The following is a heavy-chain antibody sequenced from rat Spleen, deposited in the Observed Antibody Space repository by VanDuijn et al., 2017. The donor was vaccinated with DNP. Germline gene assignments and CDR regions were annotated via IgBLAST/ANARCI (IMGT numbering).Heavy chain of an antibody. CDR3: ARGENNYIYWYFDF. J-gene: IGHJ1*01. D-gene: IGHD1-10*01. V-gene: IGHV5S14*01. CDR1: GFTFSNYG. CDR2: IRTGGGNT. Sequence: EVQLMESGGGLVQPGRSLKLSCAASGFTFSNYGMAWVRQTPTKGLEWVASIRTGGGNTYYRDSVKGRFTISRDNAKNTQYLQMDSLRSEDTATYYCARGENNYIYWYFDFWGPGTMVTVSS.